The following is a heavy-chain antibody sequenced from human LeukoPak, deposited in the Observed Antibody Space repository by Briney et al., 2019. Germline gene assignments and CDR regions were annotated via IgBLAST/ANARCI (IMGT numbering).Heavy chain of an antibody. CDR2: LFSTGIT. CDR3: ARIPGSSPSWIHFDN. V-gene: IGHV4-39*01. J-gene: IGHJ4*02. CDR1: GGSVSSSNYH. Sequence: SETLSLTCSVSGGSVSSSNYHWAWIRQSPGMGLQWIGTLFSTGITSQTPDASLRSRITLSVDTSRNQFSLELRSLTAADTAIFYCARIPGSSPSWIHFDNWGQGTLVTVSS. D-gene: IGHD2-2*03.